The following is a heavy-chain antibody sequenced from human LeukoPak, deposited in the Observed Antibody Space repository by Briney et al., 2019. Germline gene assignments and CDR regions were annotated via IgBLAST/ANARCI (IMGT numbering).Heavy chain of an antibody. CDR1: GYTFTSYD. CDR2: MNPNSGNT. Sequence: GASVKVSCKASGYTFTSYDINWVRQATGQGLEWMGWMNPNSGNTGYAQKFQGRVNITRNTSISTPYMELSSLRSEDTAVYYCARGVWHYYESENYYLHWFDPWGQGTLVTVSS. D-gene: IGHD3-10*01. CDR3: ARGVWHYYESENYYLHWFDP. J-gene: IGHJ5*02. V-gene: IGHV1-8*01.